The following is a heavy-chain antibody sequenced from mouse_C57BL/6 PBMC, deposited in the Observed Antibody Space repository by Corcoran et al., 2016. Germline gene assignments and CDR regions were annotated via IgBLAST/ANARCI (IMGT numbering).Heavy chain of an antibody. CDR3: ATNLYGSIPYYAMDY. CDR1: GYTFTTYG. D-gene: IGHD1-1*01. CDR2: INTYSGVP. J-gene: IGHJ4*01. Sequence: QIQLVQSGPELKKPGETVKISCKASGYTFTTYGMSWVKQAPGKGLKWMGWINTYSGVPTYADDFKGRFAFSLETSASTAYLQINNLKNEDTATYFCATNLYGSIPYYAMDYWGQGTSVTVSS. V-gene: IGHV9-3*01.